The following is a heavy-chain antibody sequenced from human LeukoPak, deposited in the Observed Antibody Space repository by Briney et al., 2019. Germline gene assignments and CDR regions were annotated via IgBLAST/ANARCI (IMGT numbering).Heavy chain of an antibody. Sequence: ASVTVSFKASGYSFTNYDINWVRQATGQGLEWMGWMNPKSGDTGYSQKFQGRGFITRDTHINTAYMEVSSLGSDDTAVYYCARDGRGSRSSWFDPWGQGTLVIVSS. CDR1: GYSFTNYD. CDR3: ARDGRGSRSSWFDP. CDR2: MNPKSGDT. D-gene: IGHD3-10*01. J-gene: IGHJ5*02. V-gene: IGHV1-8*03.